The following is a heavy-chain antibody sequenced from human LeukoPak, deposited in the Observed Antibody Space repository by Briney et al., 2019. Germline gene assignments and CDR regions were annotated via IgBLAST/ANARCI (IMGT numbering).Heavy chain of an antibody. D-gene: IGHD3-10*01. CDR2: IYYSGST. CDR1: GGSISSSSYY. CDR3: ARLRGTMVLRTFDP. V-gene: IGHV4-39*07. Sequence: PSETLSLTCTVSGGSISSSSYYWGWIRQPPGKGLEWIGSIYYSGSTYYNPSLKSRVTISVDTSKNQFSLKLSSVTAADTAVYYCARLRGTMVLRTFDPWGQGTLVTVSS. J-gene: IGHJ5*02.